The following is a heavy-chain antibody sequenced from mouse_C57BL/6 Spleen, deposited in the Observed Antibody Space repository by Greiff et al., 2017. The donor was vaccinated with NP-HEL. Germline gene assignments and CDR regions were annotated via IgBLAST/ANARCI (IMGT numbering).Heavy chain of an antibody. CDR3: ARRDTTVVAHWYFDV. D-gene: IGHD1-1*01. CDR2: IDPSDSET. J-gene: IGHJ1*03. Sequence: QVQLQQPGAELVRPGSSVKLSCKASGYTFTSYWMHWVKQRPIQGLEWIGNIDPSDSETHYNQKFKDKATLTVAKSSSTAYMQLSSLTSEDSAVYYCARRDTTVVAHWYFDVWGTGTTVTVSS. V-gene: IGHV1-52*01. CDR1: GYTFTSYW.